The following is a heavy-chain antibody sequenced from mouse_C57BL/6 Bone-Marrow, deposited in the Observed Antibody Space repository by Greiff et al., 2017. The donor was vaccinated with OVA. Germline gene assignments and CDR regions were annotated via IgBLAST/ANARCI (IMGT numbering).Heavy chain of an antibody. CDR1: GFTFSSYG. V-gene: IGHV5-6*02. CDR3: ARYYSNYYYAMDY. J-gene: IGHJ4*01. Sequence: EVKLVESGGDLVKPGGSLKLSCAASGFTFSSYGMSWVRQTPDKRLEWVATISSGGSYTYYPDSVKGRFTISRDNAKNTLYLQMSSLKSEDTAMYYCARYYSNYYYAMDYWGQGTSDTVSS. CDR2: ISSGGSYT. D-gene: IGHD2-5*01.